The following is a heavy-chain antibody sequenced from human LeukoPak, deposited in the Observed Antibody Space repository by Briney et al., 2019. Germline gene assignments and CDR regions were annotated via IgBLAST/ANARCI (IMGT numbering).Heavy chain of an antibody. J-gene: IGHJ3*02. Sequence: ASVKVSCKASGGTFSSYAISWVRQAPGQGLEWMGGIIPIFGTANYAQKFQGRVTITADESTSTAYMELSSLRSEDTAVYYCARSSGGSVDNWNFVDAFDIWGQGTMVTVSS. D-gene: IGHD1-7*01. V-gene: IGHV1-69*01. CDR2: IIPIFGTA. CDR3: ARSSGGSVDNWNFVDAFDI. CDR1: GGTFSSYA.